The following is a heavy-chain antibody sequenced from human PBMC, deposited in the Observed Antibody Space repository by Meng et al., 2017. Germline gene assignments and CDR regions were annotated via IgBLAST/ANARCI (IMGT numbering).Heavy chain of an antibody. D-gene: IGHD3-22*01. CDR1: GGSISSYY. V-gene: IGHV4-59*01. J-gene: IGHJ4*02. CDR3: ARFPLGYDSSGYYSPEGYFDY. Sequence: GSLRLSCTVSGGSISSYYWSWIRQPPGKGLEWTGYIYYSGSTNYNPSLKSRVTISVDTSKNQFSLKLSSVTAADTAVYYCARFPLGYDSSGYYSPEGYFDYWGQGTLVTVSS. CDR2: IYYSGST.